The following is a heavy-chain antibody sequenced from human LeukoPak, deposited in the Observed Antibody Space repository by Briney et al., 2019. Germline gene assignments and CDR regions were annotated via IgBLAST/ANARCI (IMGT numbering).Heavy chain of an antibody. V-gene: IGHV3-15*01. CDR2: IKSKTDGGTT. J-gene: IGHJ4*02. D-gene: IGHD3-16*01. CDR3: TTESRGNFDY. Sequence: GGSLRLSCAASGFTFSNAWMSWVRQAPGKGRDGVGRIKSKTDGGTTDYAAPVKGRFTISRDDSKNTLYLQMNSLKTEDTAVYYCTTESRGNFDYWGQGTLVTVSS. CDR1: GFTFSNAW.